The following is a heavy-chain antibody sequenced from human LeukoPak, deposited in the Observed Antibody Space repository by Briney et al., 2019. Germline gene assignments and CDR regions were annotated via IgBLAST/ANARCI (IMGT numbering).Heavy chain of an antibody. V-gene: IGHV3-48*03. CDR2: ISSSGFNI. Sequence: GGSLRLSCAASGFTFSSYAMSWVRQAPGKGLEGVSYISSSGFNIYYADSVKGRFTISRDNAKNSLYLQMNSLRAEDTAVYYCAGQSRLGYCSGGSCYSQPFDPWGQGTLVTVSS. D-gene: IGHD2-15*01. CDR1: GFTFSSYA. CDR3: AGQSRLGYCSGGSCYSQPFDP. J-gene: IGHJ5*02.